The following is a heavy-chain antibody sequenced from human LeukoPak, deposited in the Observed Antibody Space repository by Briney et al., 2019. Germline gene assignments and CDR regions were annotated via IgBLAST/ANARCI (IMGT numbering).Heavy chain of an antibody. V-gene: IGHV3-74*01. CDR3: ARESFAARWD. J-gene: IGHJ4*02. Sequence: GGSLRLSCVASGFTFSNYWMHWVRQAPGKGLVWVSRIKTDGSRTNYADSVKGRFTISRDNANNLLYLQMNSLRAEDTAVYYCARESFAARWDWGQGTLVTVSS. CDR1: GFTFSNYW. CDR2: IKTDGSRT. D-gene: IGHD6-6*01.